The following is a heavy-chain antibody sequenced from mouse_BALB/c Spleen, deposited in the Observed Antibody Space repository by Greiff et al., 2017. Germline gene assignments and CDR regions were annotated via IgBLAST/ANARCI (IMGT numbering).Heavy chain of an antibody. Sequence: EVQLVESGGDLVKPGGSLKLSCAASGFTFSSYGMSWVRQTPDKRLEWVATISSGGSYTYYPDSVKGRFTISRDNAKNTLYLQMSSLKSEDTAMYYCARPAGGDYYFDYWGQGTTLTVSS. CDR1: GFTFSSYG. J-gene: IGHJ2*01. V-gene: IGHV5-6*01. D-gene: IGHD3-3*01. CDR3: ARPAGGDYYFDY. CDR2: ISSGGSYT.